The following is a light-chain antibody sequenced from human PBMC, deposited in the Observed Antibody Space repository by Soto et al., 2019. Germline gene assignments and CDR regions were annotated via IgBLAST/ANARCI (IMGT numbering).Light chain of an antibody. CDR1: QTISSW. J-gene: IGKJ1*01. CDR3: QQSYNTPWT. V-gene: IGKV1-5*03. CDR2: KAS. Sequence: DIQMTQSPCTLSVSVGGRVTITCRASQTISSWLAWYQQKPGKAPKLLIYKASTLKSGVPSRFSGSGSGTEFTLTITSLQPEDFTIYYCQQSYNTPWTFGQGTKVDIK.